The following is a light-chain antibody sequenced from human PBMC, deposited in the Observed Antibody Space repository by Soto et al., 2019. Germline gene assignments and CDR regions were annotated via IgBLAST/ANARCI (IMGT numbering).Light chain of an antibody. J-gene: IGLJ7*01. V-gene: IGLV2-14*01. CDR1: SSDVGAYNN. CDR3: SSRTYSSTVV. Sequence: QSALTQPASVSGSPGQSITISCTGTSSDVGAYNNVTWYQQHPGKAPKLMIYEVSNRPSGVSSRFSGSKSGNTASLTISGLRAEEEADYYCSSRTYSSTVVFGGGTQLTVL. CDR2: EVS.